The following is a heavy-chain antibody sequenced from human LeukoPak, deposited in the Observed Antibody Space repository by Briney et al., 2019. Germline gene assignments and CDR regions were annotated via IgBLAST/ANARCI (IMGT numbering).Heavy chain of an antibody. V-gene: IGHV4-38-2*02. D-gene: IGHD1-26*01. CDR2: VSHNTGA. CDR1: GYSIGSDFY. CDR3: AREPGWGHNYYYMDV. J-gene: IGHJ6*03. Sequence: SETLSLTCAVSGYSIGSDFYWGWIRQTPGKGLEWIGSVSHNTGASYNPSFKSRVTISLDTSKNHFSLTLTSVTTADTAVYFCAREPGWGHNYYYMDVWGKGTTVAVSS.